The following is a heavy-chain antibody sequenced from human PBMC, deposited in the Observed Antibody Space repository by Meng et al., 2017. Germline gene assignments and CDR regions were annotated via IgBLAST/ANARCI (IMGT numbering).Heavy chain of an antibody. D-gene: IGHD1-1*01. CDR1: GFNFNNYW. CDR2: ISGDGSIT. J-gene: IGHJ4*02. V-gene: IGHV3-74*01. Sequence: EVQLGESGGGLVQPGGSLRRSCAASGFNFNNYWMHWVRQVPGKGLVWVSRISGDGSITNYADSVKGRFTISRDNAKNTLYLQMNSLRPEDTAVYYCLDEAPRSDYWGQGSLVTVSS. CDR3: LDEAPRSDY.